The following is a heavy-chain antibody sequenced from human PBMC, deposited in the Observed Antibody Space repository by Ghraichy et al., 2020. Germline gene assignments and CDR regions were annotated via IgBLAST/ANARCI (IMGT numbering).Heavy chain of an antibody. D-gene: IGHD2-15*01. V-gene: IGHV3-48*03. CDR1: GFTFSSYE. Sequence: GGSLRLSCAASGFTFSSYEMNWVRQAPGKGLEWLSYISSSGGPIYYADSVKGRFTISRDNAKNSLYLQINSLRAEDTAVYYCARSVAGLGRRFDSWGQGTLVTVSS. CDR2: ISSSGGPI. J-gene: IGHJ5*01. CDR3: ARSVAGLGRRFDS.